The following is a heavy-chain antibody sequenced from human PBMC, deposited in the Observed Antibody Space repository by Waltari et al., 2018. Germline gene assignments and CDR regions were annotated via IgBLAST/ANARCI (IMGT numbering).Heavy chain of an antibody. Sequence: QLELQESGPGRVKPSETLSRTCTVSGGSISSSSYYWGWIRQPPGMGLEWSGSIEYSAISYYDPSSQSRHTISVDTSENQFSLALSSVTAADTDVYYFARRPGDDDSNYYYYGMDVWGQGTTVTVSS. J-gene: IGHJ6*02. V-gene: IGHV4-39*01. CDR1: GGSISSSSYY. D-gene: IGHD4-4*01. CDR3: ARRPGDDDSNYYYYGMDV. CDR2: IEYSAIS.